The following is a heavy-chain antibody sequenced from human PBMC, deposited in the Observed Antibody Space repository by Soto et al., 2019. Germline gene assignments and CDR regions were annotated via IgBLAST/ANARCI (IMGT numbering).Heavy chain of an antibody. Sequence: GGSLRLSCAASGFTFDDYAMHWVRQAPGKGLEWVSGISWNSGSIGYADSVKGRFTISRDNAKNSLYLQMNSLRAEDTAVYYCAKSPYYYDSSSFDYWGQGTLVTVSS. CDR2: ISWNSGSI. CDR1: GFTFDDYA. J-gene: IGHJ4*02. CDR3: AKSPYYYDSSSFDY. V-gene: IGHV3-9*01. D-gene: IGHD3-22*01.